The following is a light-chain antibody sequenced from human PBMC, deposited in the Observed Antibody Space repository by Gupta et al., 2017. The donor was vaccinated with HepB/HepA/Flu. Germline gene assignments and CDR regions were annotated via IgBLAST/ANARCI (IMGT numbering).Light chain of an antibody. CDR1: NMGSKS. J-gene: IGLJ1*01. CDR2: DDS. V-gene: IGLV3-21*03. Sequence: SYVLTQPPSVSVAPGKTARITCGGNNMGSKSVHWYQQKPGQAPVLVVYDDSDRPSGIPERFSGSSSGNTATLTINRVEAGDEADYYCQVWDTSSDHHVFGTGTKVTVL. CDR3: QVWDTSSDHHV.